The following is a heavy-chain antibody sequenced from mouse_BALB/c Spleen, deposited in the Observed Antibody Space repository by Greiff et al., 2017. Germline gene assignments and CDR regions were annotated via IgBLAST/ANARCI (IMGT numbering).Heavy chain of an antibody. CDR2: IYPGNSDT. V-gene: IGHV1-5*01. CDR1: GYTFTSYW. J-gene: IGHJ4*01. CDR3: TRRATDAMDY. Sequence: EVKVEESGTVLARPGASVKMSCKASGYTFTSYWMHWVKQRPGQGLEWIGAIYPGNSDTSYNQKFKGKAKLTAVTSTSTAYMELSSLTNEDSAVYYCTRRATDAMDYWGQGTSVTVSA. D-gene: IGHD3-1*01.